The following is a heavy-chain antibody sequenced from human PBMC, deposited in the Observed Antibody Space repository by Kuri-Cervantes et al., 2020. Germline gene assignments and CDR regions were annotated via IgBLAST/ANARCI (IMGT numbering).Heavy chain of an antibody. CDR2: ISGSGGST. D-gene: IGHD2-21*02. Sequence: GESLKISCAASGFTFSSYAMSWVRQAPGKGLEWVSAISGSGGSTYYADSVKGRFTISRDNSKNTLYLQMNSLRAEDTAVYYCAKGEVVTAIPMIFDYWGQGTLVTVSS. J-gene: IGHJ4*02. CDR3: AKGEVVTAIPMIFDY. V-gene: IGHV3-23*01. CDR1: GFTFSSYA.